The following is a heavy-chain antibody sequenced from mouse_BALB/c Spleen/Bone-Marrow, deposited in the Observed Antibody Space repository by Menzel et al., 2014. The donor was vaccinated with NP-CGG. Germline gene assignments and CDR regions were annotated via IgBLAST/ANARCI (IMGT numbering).Heavy chain of an antibody. V-gene: IGHV5-6*01. J-gene: IGHJ2*01. D-gene: IGHD1-1*01. CDR3: ARPTTVVATGGSFDY. Sequence: EVKVVESGGDLVKPGGSLKLSCAASGFTFSSYGMSWVRQTPDKRLGWVATISSGGSYTYYPDSVKGRFTISRDNAKNTMYLQMSSLKSEDTAMYYCARPTTVVATGGSFDYWGQGTTLTVSS. CDR2: ISSGGSYT. CDR1: GFTFSSYG.